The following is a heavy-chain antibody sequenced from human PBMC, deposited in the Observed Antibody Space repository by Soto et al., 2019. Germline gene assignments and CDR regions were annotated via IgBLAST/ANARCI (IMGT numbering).Heavy chain of an antibody. Sequence: QVQLVQSGAEVKKPGSSVKVSCKASGGTFSNYAINWVRQAPGQGLEWMGGIIPFLGTANYAQKLQGRVTITADKSTSTAYMELRSLRSEDTAVFYCASVYYSDTRAYFYPYFDYWGQGTLVTVSS. J-gene: IGHJ4*02. CDR3: ASVYYSDTRAYFYPYFDY. V-gene: IGHV1-69*06. D-gene: IGHD3-22*01. CDR1: GGTFSNYA. CDR2: IIPFLGTA.